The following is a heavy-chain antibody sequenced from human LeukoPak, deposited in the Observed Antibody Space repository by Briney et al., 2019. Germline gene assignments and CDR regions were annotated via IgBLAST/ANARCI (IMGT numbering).Heavy chain of an antibody. CDR3: AKDGGYSSGWYSGHDAFDI. J-gene: IGHJ3*02. Sequence: GGSLRLSCAASGFTFSSYGMHWVRQAPGKGLEWVAVISYDGSNKYYADSVKGRFTISRDNSKNTLYLQMNCLRAEDTAVYYCAKDGGYSSGWYSGHDAFDIWGQGTMVTVSS. CDR1: GFTFSSYG. CDR2: ISYDGSNK. D-gene: IGHD6-19*01. V-gene: IGHV3-30*18.